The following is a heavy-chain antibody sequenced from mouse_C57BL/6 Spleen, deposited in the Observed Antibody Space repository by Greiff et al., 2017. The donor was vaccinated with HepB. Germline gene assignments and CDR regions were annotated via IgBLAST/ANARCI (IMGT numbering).Heavy chain of an antibody. CDR2: INPNNGGT. CDR1: GYTFTDYY. V-gene: IGHV1-26*01. D-gene: IGHD3-2*02. J-gene: IGHJ3*01. Sequence: EVKLQQSGPELVKPGASVKISCKASGYTFTDYYMNWVKQSHGKSLEWIGDINPNNGGTSYNQKFKGKATLTVDKSSSTAYMELRSLTSEDSAVYYCARSAAQAHGWFAYWGQGTLVTVSA. CDR3: ARSAAQAHGWFAY.